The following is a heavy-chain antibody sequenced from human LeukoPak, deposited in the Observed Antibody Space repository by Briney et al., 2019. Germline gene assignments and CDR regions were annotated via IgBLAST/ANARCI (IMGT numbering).Heavy chain of an antibody. CDR1: GGSISSSSYY. V-gene: IGHV4-39*01. J-gene: IGHJ4*02. D-gene: IGHD3-3*01. CDR3: ARRRITIFGVVIRAFYYDY. CDR2: IYYSGST. Sequence: PSETLSLTCTVSGGSISSSSYYWGWSRQPPGKGLEWIGSIYYSGSTYYNPSLKSRVTISVDTSKNQFSLKLSSVTAADTAVYYCARRRITIFGVVIRAFYYDYWGQGTLVTVSS.